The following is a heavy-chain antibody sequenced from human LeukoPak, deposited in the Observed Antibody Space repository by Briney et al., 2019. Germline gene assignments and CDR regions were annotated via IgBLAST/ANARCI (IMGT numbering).Heavy chain of an antibody. D-gene: IGHD2-2*01. Sequence: ASVKVSCKASGYTFTGYYMHWVRQAPGQGLEWMGWINPNSGGTNYAQKFQGRVTMTRDTSISTAYMELSRLRSDDTAVYYCARQAGLYQLSSGYYFDYWGQGTLVTVSS. CDR2: INPNSGGT. CDR1: GYTFTGYY. V-gene: IGHV1-2*02. J-gene: IGHJ4*02. CDR3: ARQAGLYQLSSGYYFDY.